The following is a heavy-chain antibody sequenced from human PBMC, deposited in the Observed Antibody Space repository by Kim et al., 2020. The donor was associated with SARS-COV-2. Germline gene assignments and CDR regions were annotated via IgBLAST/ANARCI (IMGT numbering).Heavy chain of an antibody. D-gene: IGHD1-26*01. CDR3: ARDGSGTYVVNGYFDL. Sequence: DTEKGRFTISRDNSRNTVHLQMNGLTAEDTAVYYCARDGSGTYVVNGYFDLWGRGTPVTVSP. J-gene: IGHJ2*01. V-gene: IGHV3-30*07.